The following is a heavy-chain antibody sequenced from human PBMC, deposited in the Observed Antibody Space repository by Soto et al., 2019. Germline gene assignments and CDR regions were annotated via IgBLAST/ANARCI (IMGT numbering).Heavy chain of an antibody. J-gene: IGHJ4*02. CDR3: ARNRYDGYDFAS. Sequence: QVQLQESGPGLVKPSGTLSLTCTVSNGSISSSNWWSWVRQSPGKGLEWIGEVAQSGYVGSIPSLKSRLTILLDKSTNRVSLRLTSVTAADTAVYYCARNRYDGYDFASWGQGTLVTVSS. CDR2: VAQSGYV. V-gene: IGHV4-4*02. D-gene: IGHD5-12*01. CDR1: NGSISSSNW.